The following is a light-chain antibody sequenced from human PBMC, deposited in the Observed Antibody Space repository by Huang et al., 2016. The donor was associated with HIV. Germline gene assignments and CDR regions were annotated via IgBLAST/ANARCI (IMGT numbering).Light chain of an antibody. CDR1: QSVSSY. V-gene: IGKV3-11*01. CDR3: QQRNSWPLT. Sequence: EIVLTQSPATLSLSPWDRATLSCRATQSVSSYLAWYQQKRGQAPRLLSYDASNRDTGFPTRFRGRGSGTDFTLTIDSLEPEDFAVYYCQQRNSWPLTFGGGTRVEIK. CDR2: DAS. J-gene: IGKJ4*01.